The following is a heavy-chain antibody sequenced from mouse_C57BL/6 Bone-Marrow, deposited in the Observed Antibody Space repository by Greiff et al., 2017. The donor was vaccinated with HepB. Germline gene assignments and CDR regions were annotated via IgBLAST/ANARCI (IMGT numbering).Heavy chain of an antibody. CDR2: IYPGSGST. Sequence: VQLQQPGAELVKPGASVKMSCKASGYTFTSYWITWVKQRPGQGLEWIGDIYPGSGSTNYNEKFKSKATLTVDTSSSTAYMQLSSLTSEDSAVYYCASDGYLYYYAMDYWGQGNSVTVSS. J-gene: IGHJ4*01. D-gene: IGHD2-3*01. CDR3: ASDGYLYYYAMDY. CDR1: GYTFTSYW. V-gene: IGHV1-55*01.